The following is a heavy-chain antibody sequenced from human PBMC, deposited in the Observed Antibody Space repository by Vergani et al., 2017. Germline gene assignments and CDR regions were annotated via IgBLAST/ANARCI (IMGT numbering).Heavy chain of an antibody. CDR1: GFTFSSYG. CDR2: ISYDGSNK. Sequence: QVQLVESGGGVVQPGRSLRLSCAASGFTFSSYGMHWVRQAPGKGLEGVAVISYDGSNKYYADSVQGRFTISRENSKNTLYLKMNSLRAQDTAVYYSAKEYIRVAQLSYYYGMDVGGRGTTVSVSS. CDR3: AKEYIRVAQLSYYYGMDV. J-gene: IGHJ6*02. D-gene: IGHD1-14*01. V-gene: IGHV3-30*18.